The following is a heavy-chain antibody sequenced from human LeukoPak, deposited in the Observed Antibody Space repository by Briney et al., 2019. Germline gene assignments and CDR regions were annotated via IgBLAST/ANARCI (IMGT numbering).Heavy chain of an antibody. CDR3: ASQSSSWYVGYFDY. D-gene: IGHD6-13*01. Sequence: ASVKVSCKASGYTFTAYYIHWVRQAPGQGPEWMGWINPNSGGTNYAQKFQGRVTMTRDTSISTAYVELSRLTSDDTAVYYCASQSSSWYVGYFDYWGQGTLVTVSS. CDR2: INPNSGGT. V-gene: IGHV1-2*02. CDR1: GYTFTAYY. J-gene: IGHJ4*02.